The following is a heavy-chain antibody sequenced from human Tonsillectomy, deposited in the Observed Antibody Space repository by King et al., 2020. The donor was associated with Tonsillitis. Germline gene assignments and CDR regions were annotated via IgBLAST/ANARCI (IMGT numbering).Heavy chain of an antibody. J-gene: IGHJ4*02. V-gene: IGHV3-30*02. CDR2: IQNEGTNE. CDR3: AKDRAAGLIDY. CDR1: GFIFSSGG. Sequence: VQLVESGGGVVQRGGSLRLSCVASGFIFSSGGMHWVRKAPGKGLEGGTFIQNEGTNEYYADSVKGRFTVSRDNSKNTLYLQMNSLRAEDTAVYYCAKDRAAGLIDYWGQGTLVTVSS. D-gene: IGHD6-13*01.